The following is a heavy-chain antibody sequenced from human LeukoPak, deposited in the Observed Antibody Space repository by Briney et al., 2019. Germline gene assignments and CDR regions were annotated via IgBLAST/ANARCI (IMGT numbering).Heavy chain of an antibody. J-gene: IGHJ4*02. V-gene: IGHV1-2*02. CDR2: INPNSGGT. CDR3: ARNMVRGVITPYDY. D-gene: IGHD3-10*01. CDR1: GYTFTGYY. Sequence: ASVRVSCTASGYTFTGYYMHWVRQAPGQGLEWMGWINPNSGGTNYAQKFQGRVTMTRDTSISTAYMELSRLRSDDTAVYYCARNMVRGVITPYDYGGQGTLVTVSS.